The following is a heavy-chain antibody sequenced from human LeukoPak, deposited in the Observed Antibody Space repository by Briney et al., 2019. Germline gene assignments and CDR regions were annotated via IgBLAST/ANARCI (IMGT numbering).Heavy chain of an antibody. Sequence: GGSLRLSCSASGFTFSSYSMNWVRQAPGKGLEWVSSISSSSSYIYYADSVKGRFTISRDNAKNSLYLQMNSLRAEDTAVYYCARDKALGGAAAASYYFDYWGQGTLVTVSS. CDR3: ARDKALGGAAAASYYFDY. D-gene: IGHD6-13*01. CDR2: ISSSSSYI. CDR1: GFTFSSYS. J-gene: IGHJ4*02. V-gene: IGHV3-21*01.